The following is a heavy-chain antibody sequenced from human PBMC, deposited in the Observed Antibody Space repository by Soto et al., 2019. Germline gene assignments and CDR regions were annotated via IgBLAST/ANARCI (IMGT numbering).Heavy chain of an antibody. V-gene: IGHV3-23*01. Sequence: GGSLRLSCAASGFTFSSYAMSWVRQAPGKGLEWVSAISGSGGSTYYADSVKGRFTISRDNSKNTLYLQMSSLRAEDTAVYYCAKSPPSGGSCYCYFDYWGQGTLVTVSS. D-gene: IGHD2-15*01. J-gene: IGHJ4*02. CDR2: ISGSGGST. CDR3: AKSPPSGGSCYCYFDY. CDR1: GFTFSSYA.